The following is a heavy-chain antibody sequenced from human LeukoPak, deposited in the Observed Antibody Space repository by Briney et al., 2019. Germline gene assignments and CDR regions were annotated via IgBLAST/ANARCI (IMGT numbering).Heavy chain of an antibody. V-gene: IGHV3-48*03. CDR2: ISSSGSTI. D-gene: IGHD5-24*01. CDR1: GFTFSSYE. J-gene: IGHJ4*02. CDR3: ARGDGYNTDLDY. Sequence: PGGSLRLSCAASGFTFSSYEMNWVRQAPGKGLEWVSYISSSGSTIYYADSVKGRFTISRDNAKNSLYLQMNSLRAEDTAVYYCARGDGYNTDLDYWGQGILVTVSS.